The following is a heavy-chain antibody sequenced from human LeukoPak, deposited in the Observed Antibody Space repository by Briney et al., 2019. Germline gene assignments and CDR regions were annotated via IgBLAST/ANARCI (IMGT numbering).Heavy chain of an antibody. CDR2: VYYSGST. CDR3: AKEVQWLNIGRGMDV. J-gene: IGHJ6*02. D-gene: IGHD6-19*01. CDR1: GGSIDSKY. Sequence: SETLSLTCIVSGGSIDSKYWSWIRQPPGKGLEWIGHVYYSGSTNYNPSHKSRVTISVDSSKNQFSLKLSSVTAADTAVYYCAKEVQWLNIGRGMDVWGQGTTVTVSS. V-gene: IGHV4-59*12.